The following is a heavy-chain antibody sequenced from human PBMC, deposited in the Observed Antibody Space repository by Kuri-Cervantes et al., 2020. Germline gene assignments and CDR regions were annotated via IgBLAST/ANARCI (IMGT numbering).Heavy chain of an antibody. Sequence: SQTLSLTCAVYGGSFSGYYWSRIRQPPGKGLEWIGEINHSGSTNYNPSLKSRVTISVDTSKNQFSLKLSSVTAADTAVYYCARGYCTSTTCYELDVWGKGTTVTVSS. CDR2: INHSGST. D-gene: IGHD2-2*01. V-gene: IGHV4-34*01. CDR1: GGSFSGYY. J-gene: IGHJ6*04. CDR3: ARGYCTSTTCYELDV.